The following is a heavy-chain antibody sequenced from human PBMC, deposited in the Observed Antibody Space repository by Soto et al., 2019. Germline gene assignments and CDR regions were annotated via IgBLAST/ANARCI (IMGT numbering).Heavy chain of an antibody. CDR1: GFTFSTYC. J-gene: IGHJ4*02. V-gene: IGHV3-33*07. CDR3: ARDSGLTGTYDCPLD. CDR2: ILSDGRNR. D-gene: IGHD2-21*02. Sequence: GGSLRLSCAASGFTFSTYCMYWVRQAPGKGLEWVAVILSDGRNRYYADSVKGRFTISRDDSKNTLYLQMNSLRAEDTAVYYCARDSGLTGTYDCPLDWGQGTLVTVS.